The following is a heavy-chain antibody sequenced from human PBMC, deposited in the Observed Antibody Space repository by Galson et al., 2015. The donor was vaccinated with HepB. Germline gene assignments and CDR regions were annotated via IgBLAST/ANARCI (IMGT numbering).Heavy chain of an antibody. CDR2: IYPGDSDT. D-gene: IGHD6-19*01. Sequence: QSGAEVKKPGESLKISCKGSGYSFTSYWIGWVRQMPGKGLEWMGIIYPGDSDTRYSPSFQGQVTISADKSISTAYLQWSSLKASDTAMYYCARRISVAGTTNWFDPWGQGTLVTVSS. J-gene: IGHJ5*02. CDR3: ARRISVAGTTNWFDP. CDR1: GYSFTSYW. V-gene: IGHV5-51*01.